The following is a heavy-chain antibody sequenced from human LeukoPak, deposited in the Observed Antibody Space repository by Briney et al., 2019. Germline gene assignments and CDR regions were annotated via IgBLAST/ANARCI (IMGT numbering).Heavy chain of an antibody. J-gene: IGHJ4*02. D-gene: IGHD4-17*01. CDR1: GFTFSSYG. V-gene: IGHV3-33*01. CDR3: ARGHKTTVTTRIFDY. Sequence: PGGSLRLSCAASGFTFSSYGMHWVRQAPGKGLEWAAVIWYDGSNKYYADSVKGRFTISRDNSKNTLYLQMNSLRAEDTAVYYCARGHKTTVTTRIFDYWGQGTLVTVSS. CDR2: IWYDGSNK.